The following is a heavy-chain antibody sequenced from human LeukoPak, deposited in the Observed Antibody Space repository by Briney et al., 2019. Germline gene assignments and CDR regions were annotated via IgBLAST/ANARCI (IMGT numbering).Heavy chain of an antibody. V-gene: IGHV4-59*01. Sequence: SETLSLTCTVSGASISNYYWSWIRQSPGKGLEWIGFIDYSGTTNYNPSLKSRVTISVDMSKNQFSLKLSSGAAADTAVYYCALEASGWSDDSFDIWGRGTMVTVSS. J-gene: IGHJ3*02. D-gene: IGHD6-19*01. CDR1: GASISNYY. CDR2: IDYSGTT. CDR3: ALEASGWSDDSFDI.